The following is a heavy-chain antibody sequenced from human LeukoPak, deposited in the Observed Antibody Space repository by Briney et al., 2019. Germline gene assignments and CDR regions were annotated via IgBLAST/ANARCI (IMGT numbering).Heavy chain of an antibody. Sequence: GGSLRLSCAASGFTFSTYEMXXVRQAPGKXXXXXSYXXSXXXXVXXXDSVXGXFTTSXDNAKNFLYLQMHSLRAEDTAVYYCSLLAVASPQDYWGQGTLITVSS. CDR2: XXSXXXXV. V-gene: IGHV3-48*03. J-gene: IGHJ4*02. CDR3: SLLAVASPQDY. CDR1: GFTFSTYE. D-gene: IGHD6-19*01.